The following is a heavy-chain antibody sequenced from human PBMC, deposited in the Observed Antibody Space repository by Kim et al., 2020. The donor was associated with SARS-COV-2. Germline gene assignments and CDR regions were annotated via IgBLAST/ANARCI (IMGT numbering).Heavy chain of an antibody. J-gene: IGHJ3*02. V-gene: IGHV1-2*04. Sequence: ASVKVSCKASGYTFTGYYMHWVRQAPGQGLEWMGWINPNSGGTNYAQKFQGWVTMTRDTSISTAYMELSRLRSDDTAVYYCARGSITMIVDDSDAFDIWGQGTMVTVSS. CDR3: ARGSITMIVDDSDAFDI. CDR2: INPNSGGT. CDR1: GYTFTGYY. D-gene: IGHD3-22*01.